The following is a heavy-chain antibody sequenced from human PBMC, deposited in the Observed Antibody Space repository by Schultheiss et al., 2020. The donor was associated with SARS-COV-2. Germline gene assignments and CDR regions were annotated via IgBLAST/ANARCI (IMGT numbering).Heavy chain of an antibody. V-gene: IGHV3-30*02. Sequence: GGSLRLSCAASGFTFSSYGMHWVRQAPGKGLEWVAVIWYDGSNKYYADSVKGRFTISRDNSKNTLYLQMNSLRAEDTAVYYCAKGGAQYYYYYMDVWGKGTTVTVSS. CDR1: GFTFSSYG. CDR3: AKGGAQYYYYYMDV. J-gene: IGHJ6*03. D-gene: IGHD4/OR15-4a*01. CDR2: IWYDGSNK.